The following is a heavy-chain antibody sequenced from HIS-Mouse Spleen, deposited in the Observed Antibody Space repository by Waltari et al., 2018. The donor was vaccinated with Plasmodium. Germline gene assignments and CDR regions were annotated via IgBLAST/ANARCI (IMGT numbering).Heavy chain of an antibody. D-gene: IGHD3-22*01. V-gene: IGHV1-2*02. CDR1: GYTFTGYS. CDR2: INPNSGGT. Sequence: QVQLVQSGAEVKKPGASVTVSCKASGYTFTGYSMQRVRQAPGQGLEWMGWINPNSGGTNYAQKFQGRVTMTRDTSISTAYMELSRLRSDDTAVYYCARRSSNNHYYHSNPDWFDPWGQGTLVTVSS. CDR3: ARRSSNNHYYHSNPDWFDP. J-gene: IGHJ5*02.